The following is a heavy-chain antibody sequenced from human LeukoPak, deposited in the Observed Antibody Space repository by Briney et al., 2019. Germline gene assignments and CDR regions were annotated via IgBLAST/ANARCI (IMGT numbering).Heavy chain of an antibody. Sequence: GGSPRLSCAASGFNSSTYWMSWVGQATGKGLEWVANIKQDGSIKYYVDSVKGRFTISRDNAKNSLYLQLNSLRAGDTAVYYCATTIRDSPWDYWGQGTLVTVSS. D-gene: IGHD5-12*01. CDR3: ATTIRDSPWDY. V-gene: IGHV3-7*01. J-gene: IGHJ4*02. CDR1: GFNSSTYW. CDR2: IKQDGSIK.